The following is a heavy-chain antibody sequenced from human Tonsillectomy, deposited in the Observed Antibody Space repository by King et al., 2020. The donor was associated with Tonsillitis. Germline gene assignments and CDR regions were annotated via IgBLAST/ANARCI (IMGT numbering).Heavy chain of an antibody. CDR3: ARDRRDCTNGVCSYAYYYYMDV. J-gene: IGHJ6*03. CDR2: IIPIFGRA. V-gene: IGHV1-69*01. Sequence: QLVQSGAEVKKPGSSVKVSCKASGGTLSNYTISWVRQAPGQGLEWMGGIIPIFGRAKYAQKFQGRVAITADESTSTAYMELSSLRSADTAVYYCARDRRDCTNGVCSYAYYYYMDVWGKGTTVTVSS. CDR1: GGTLSNYT. D-gene: IGHD2-8*01.